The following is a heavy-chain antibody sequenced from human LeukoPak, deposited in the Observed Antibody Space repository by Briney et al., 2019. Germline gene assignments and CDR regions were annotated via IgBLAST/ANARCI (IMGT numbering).Heavy chain of an antibody. V-gene: IGHV3-11*01. CDR1: GFSFKDYY. D-gene: IGHD6-13*01. CDR3: ARGPRKLAAGSYYFDY. J-gene: IGHJ4*02. Sequence: TPGGSVRLSCAASGFSFKDYYFSWIRQAPGKGLEWVSFINVNGGAMYYADFVKGRFTISRDNAKSSLYLEMNSLRVEDTAVYYCARGPRKLAAGSYYFDYWGQGSLVTVSS. CDR2: INVNGGAM.